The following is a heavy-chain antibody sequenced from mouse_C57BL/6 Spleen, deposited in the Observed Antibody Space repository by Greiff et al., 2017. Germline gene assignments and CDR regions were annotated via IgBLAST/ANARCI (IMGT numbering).Heavy chain of an antibody. CDR1: GYAFSSSW. D-gene: IGHD2-1*01. V-gene: IGHV1-82*01. J-gene: IGHJ1*03. CDR3: ARSDYGNFYWYFDV. CDR2: IYPGDGDT. Sequence: VHLVESGPELVKPGASVKISCKASGYAFSSSWMNWVKQRPGKGLEWIGRIYPGDGDTNYNGKFKGKATLTADKSSSTAYMQLSSLTSEDSAVYFCARSDYGNFYWYFDVWGTGTTVTVSS.